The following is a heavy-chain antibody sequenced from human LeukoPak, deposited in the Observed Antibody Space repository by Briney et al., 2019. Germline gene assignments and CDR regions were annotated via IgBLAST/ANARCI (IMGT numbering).Heavy chain of an antibody. D-gene: IGHD2-2*01. CDR3: ARVVGSTSPMDY. J-gene: IGHJ4*02. CDR2: ISSSSSYI. V-gene: IGHV3-21*01. Sequence: GGSLRLSCAASGFTFSSYSMNWVRQAPGKGLEWVSSISSSSSYIYYADSVKGRFTISRDNAKNSLYLQMNSLRAEDTAVYYCARVVGSTSPMDYWGQGTLVPVSS. CDR1: GFTFSSYS.